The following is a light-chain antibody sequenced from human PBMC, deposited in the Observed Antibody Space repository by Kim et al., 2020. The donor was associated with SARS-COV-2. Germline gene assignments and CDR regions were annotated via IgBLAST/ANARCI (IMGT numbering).Light chain of an antibody. Sequence: SVGDRVTMTCRASQGVRNWLAWYQQKPGKAPNLLISGASSLQSGVPSRFSGSGSGTDFTLTISSLQPEDFATYYCQHGNGIPPWTFGQGTKVDIK. J-gene: IGKJ1*01. CDR2: GAS. CDR1: QGVRNW. V-gene: IGKV1-12*01. CDR3: QHGNGIPPWT.